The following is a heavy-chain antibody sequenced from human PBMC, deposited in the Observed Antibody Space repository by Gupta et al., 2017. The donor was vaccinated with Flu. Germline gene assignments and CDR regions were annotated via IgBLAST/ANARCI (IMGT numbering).Heavy chain of an antibody. Sequence: QVQLVQSGAEVKKPGSSVKVSCKASGGTFSSYAISWMRQAPGQGLEWMGGIIPICGTANYAQKFQGRVTITADKSTSTAYMELSSLRSEDTAVYYCATGTLVRLGELSLWRYYYYYGMDVWGQGTTVTVSS. J-gene: IGHJ6*02. CDR1: GGTFSSYA. D-gene: IGHD3-16*02. CDR3: ATGTLVRLGELSLWRYYYYYGMDV. CDR2: IIPICGTA. V-gene: IGHV1-69*06.